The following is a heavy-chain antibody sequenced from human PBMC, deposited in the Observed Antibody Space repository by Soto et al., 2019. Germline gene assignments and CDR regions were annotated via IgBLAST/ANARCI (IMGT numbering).Heavy chain of an antibody. D-gene: IGHD3-10*01. CDR1: GFTVSSNY. CDR3: AKDYRKYSYGSGMAN. V-gene: IGHV3-9*01. CDR2: ISWKSVNV. J-gene: IGHJ4*02. Sequence: EVQLVESGGGLIQPGGSLRLSCAASGFTVSSNYMSWVRQAPGKGLEWVSGISWKSVNVGYADSVKGRFTISRDNSKNSLYLQMNSLRAEDTALYYCAKDYRKYSYGSGMANWGQGTLVTVSS.